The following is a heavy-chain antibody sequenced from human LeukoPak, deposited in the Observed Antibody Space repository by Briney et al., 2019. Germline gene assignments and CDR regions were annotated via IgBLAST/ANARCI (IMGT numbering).Heavy chain of an antibody. CDR2: INTDGSGT. J-gene: IGHJ4*02. Sequence: GGSLRLSCAASGFTFSSYWMHWVRQAPGKGLVWISRINTDGSGTYYADSLKDRFTISRDNAKSTLYLQMNSLRADDTAVYYCVPSPRDYSFFGNWGQGSLVTVSS. CDR3: VPSPRDYSFFGN. D-gene: IGHD2-15*01. CDR1: GFTFSSYW. V-gene: IGHV3-74*01.